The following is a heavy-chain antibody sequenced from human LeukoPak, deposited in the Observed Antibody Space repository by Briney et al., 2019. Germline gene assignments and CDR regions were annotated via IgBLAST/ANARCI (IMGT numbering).Heavy chain of an antibody. Sequence: SETLSLTCTVSGGSVSSGSYYWSWIRQPPGKGLEWIGYIYYSGSTDYNPSLKSRVTISVDTSKNQFSLKLSSVTAADTAVYYCARAPLYYDFWSGQYYFDYWGQGTLVTVSS. CDR1: GGSVSSGSYY. J-gene: IGHJ4*02. D-gene: IGHD3-3*01. CDR3: ARAPLYYDFWSGQYYFDY. CDR2: IYYSGST. V-gene: IGHV4-61*01.